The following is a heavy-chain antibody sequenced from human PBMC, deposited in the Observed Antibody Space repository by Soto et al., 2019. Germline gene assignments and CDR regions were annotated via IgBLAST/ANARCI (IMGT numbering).Heavy chain of an antibody. CDR1: GGTFSNYG. CDR3: AREAGREGYDAFDI. D-gene: IGHD5-12*01. J-gene: IGHJ3*02. CDR2: IIPIFGTT. Sequence: SVKVSCKASGGTFSNYGINWVRQAPGQGLEWMGGIIPIFGTTDYAQKFQGRVTITADESTNTAYIELSSLRSEDTAVYYCAREAGREGYDAFDIWAQGTLVTGSS. V-gene: IGHV1-69*13.